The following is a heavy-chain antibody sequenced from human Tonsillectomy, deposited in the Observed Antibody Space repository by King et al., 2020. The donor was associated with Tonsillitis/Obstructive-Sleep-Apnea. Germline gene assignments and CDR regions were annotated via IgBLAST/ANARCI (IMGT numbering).Heavy chain of an antibody. Sequence: TLKESGPTLVKPTQTLTLTCTFSGFSLSTSGVGVGWIRQPPGKALEWLALIYWDDDKRYSPSLKSRLTITKDTSKNQVVLTMTNMDPVATATYYCVHRGEGGSSSWSAFDYWGQGTLVTVSS. V-gene: IGHV2-5*02. CDR3: VHRGEGGSSSWSAFDY. CDR1: GFSLSTSGVG. D-gene: IGHD6-13*01. J-gene: IGHJ4*02. CDR2: IYWDDDK.